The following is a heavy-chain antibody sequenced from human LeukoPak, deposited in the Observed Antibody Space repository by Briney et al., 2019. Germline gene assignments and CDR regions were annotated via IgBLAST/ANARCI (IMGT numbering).Heavy chain of an antibody. V-gene: IGHV4-61*02. J-gene: IGHJ4*02. CDR2: IYTSGST. CDR1: GGSISSGSYY. D-gene: IGHD3-10*01. CDR3: ARGGWFGVRRGDYFDY. Sequence: SETLSLTCTVSGGSISSGSYYWSWIRQPAGKGLDWIGRIYTSGSTNYNPSLKSRVNMSVDTSKNQFSLKLSSVTAADTAVYYCARGGWFGVRRGDYFDYWGQGTLVTVSS.